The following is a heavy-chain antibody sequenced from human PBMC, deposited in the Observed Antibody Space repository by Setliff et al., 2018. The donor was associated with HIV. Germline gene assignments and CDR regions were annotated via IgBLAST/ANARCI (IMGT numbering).Heavy chain of an antibody. CDR2: IWYDGSNQ. V-gene: IGHV3-33*01. D-gene: IGHD6-13*01. Sequence: GGSLRLSCAASGFTFSNYGMHWVRQAPGKGLEWVAVIWYDGSNQNYAGSVKGRLTISRDNSNNTMYLQMNSLTPEDTAVYYCARYSSSWHTFDYWGQGTLVTVSS. CDR3: ARYSSSWHTFDY. J-gene: IGHJ4*02. CDR1: GFTFSNYG.